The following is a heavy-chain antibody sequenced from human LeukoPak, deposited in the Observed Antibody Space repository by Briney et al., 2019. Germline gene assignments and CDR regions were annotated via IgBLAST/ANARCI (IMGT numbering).Heavy chain of an antibody. Sequence: GGSLRLSCAASGFTFSSYWMHWVRQAPGKGLVWVSRINSDGSTTNYADSVKGRFTISRDNAKNTLYLQMNSLRAGDTAVYYCATDTNQGRNGLDVWGQGTTVTVSS. CDR1: GFTFSSYW. CDR3: ATDTNQGRNGLDV. D-gene: IGHD1-14*01. CDR2: INSDGSTT. J-gene: IGHJ6*02. V-gene: IGHV3-74*01.